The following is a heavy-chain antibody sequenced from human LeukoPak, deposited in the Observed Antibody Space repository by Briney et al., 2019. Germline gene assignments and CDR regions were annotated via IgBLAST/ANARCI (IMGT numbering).Heavy chain of an antibody. CDR2: ISGSGGST. CDR1: GFTFSNYA. CDR3: AKCKQQLRFPYYYYMDV. V-gene: IGHV3-23*01. D-gene: IGHD6-13*01. Sequence: PGGSLRLSCAASGFTFSNYAMRWVRQAPGRGLEWVSGISGSGGSTYYADSVKGRFTISRDNSKNTLYLQMNSLRAEDTAVYYCAKCKQQLRFPYYYYMDVWGKGTTVTIS. J-gene: IGHJ6*03.